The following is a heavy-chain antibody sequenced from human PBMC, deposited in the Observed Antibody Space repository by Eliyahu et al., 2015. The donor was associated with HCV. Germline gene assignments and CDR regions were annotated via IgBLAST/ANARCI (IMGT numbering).Heavy chain of an antibody. Sequence: EVQLLESGGGLVQPGGSLRLSXXASGFTFXSYAMXWVRQAPGKGLEWVSAISGSGGTAYYADSVKGRFTISRDNSQNTLSLQMNSLRVEDTAVYYCAKWDWGWLQALYHFDYWGQGALVTVSS. D-gene: IGHD5-24*01. J-gene: IGHJ4*02. V-gene: IGHV3-23*01. CDR3: AKWDWGWLQALYHFDY. CDR1: GFTFXSYA. CDR2: ISGSGGTA.